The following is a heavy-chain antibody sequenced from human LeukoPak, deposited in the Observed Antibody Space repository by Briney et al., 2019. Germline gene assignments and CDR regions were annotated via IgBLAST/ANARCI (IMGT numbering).Heavy chain of an antibody. CDR1: GYTFTGYY. CDR3: ARGSLTRYSYGRGGHSY. D-gene: IGHD5-18*01. Sequence: ASVKVSCKASGYTFTGYYMHWVRQAPGQGLEWMGWINPNSGGTNYAQKFQGRVTMTRDTSISTAYMELSRLRSDDTAVYYCARGSLTRYSYGRGGHSYWGQGTLVTVSS. J-gene: IGHJ4*02. V-gene: IGHV1-2*02. CDR2: INPNSGGT.